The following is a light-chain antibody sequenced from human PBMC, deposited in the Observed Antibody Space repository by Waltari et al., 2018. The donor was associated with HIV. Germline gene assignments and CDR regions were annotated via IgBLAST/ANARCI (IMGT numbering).Light chain of an antibody. CDR1: NSNVGRTS. Sequence: QSVLTQPPSASGTPGQRVTISCSGSNSNVGRTSVSWYRQFPGPAPKLLIYKTNQRPSGVPDRFSGSKSGTSASLAISGLQSDDESVYYCASWDDSLNGPLFGGGTQLTVL. J-gene: IGLJ2*01. V-gene: IGLV1-44*01. CDR2: KTN. CDR3: ASWDDSLNGPL.